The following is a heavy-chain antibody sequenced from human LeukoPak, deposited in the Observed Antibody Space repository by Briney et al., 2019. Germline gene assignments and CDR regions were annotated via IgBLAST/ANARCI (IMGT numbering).Heavy chain of an antibody. J-gene: IGHJ4*02. V-gene: IGHV3-7*01. D-gene: IGHD2-15*01. CDR3: AKDRCSGGSCYPVFDY. Sequence: GGSLRLSCIASGFSFSNYWMAWVRQAPGKGLECVANIRKDGSEKNYVDSVKGRFTISRDNSKNTLYLQMNSLRAEDTAVYYCAKDRCSGGSCYPVFDYWGQGTLVTVSS. CDR2: IRKDGSEK. CDR1: GFSFSNYW.